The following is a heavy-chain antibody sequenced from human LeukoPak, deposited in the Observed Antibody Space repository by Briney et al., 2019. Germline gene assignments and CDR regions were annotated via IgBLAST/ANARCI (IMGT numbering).Heavy chain of an antibody. D-gene: IGHD1-26*01. V-gene: IGHV3-66*01. CDR3: ARDLNNGSYHWFDP. J-gene: IGHJ5*02. CDR2: IYSGGST. Sequence: HSGGSLRLSCAVSGFTVSSNYMSWVRQAPGTGLEWVSVIYSGGSTDYADSVKGRFTISRDNSKNTLYLQMNSLRAEDTAIYYCARDLNNGSYHWFDPWGQGTLVTVSS. CDR1: GFTVSSNY.